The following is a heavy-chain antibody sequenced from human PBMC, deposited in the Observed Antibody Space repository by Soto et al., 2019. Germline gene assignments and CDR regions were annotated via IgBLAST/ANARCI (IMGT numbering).Heavy chain of an antibody. CDR1: GFTFSSFS. D-gene: IGHD3-10*01. Sequence: GGSLRLSCAASGFTFSSFSMSWVRQAPGKGLEWVSGFSTGGDGGATYYADSVKGRFTISRDNSKNTLFLQMNSLRAEDTAIYYCPKKVNSGSGSQFFDYWGHGALVTVSS. CDR2: FSTGGDGGAT. J-gene: IGHJ4*01. CDR3: PKKVNSGSGSQFFDY. V-gene: IGHV3-23*01.